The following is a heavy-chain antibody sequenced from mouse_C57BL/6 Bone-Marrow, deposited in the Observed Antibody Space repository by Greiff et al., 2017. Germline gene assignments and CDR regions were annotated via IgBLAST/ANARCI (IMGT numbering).Heavy chain of an antibody. D-gene: IGHD1-1*01. J-gene: IGHJ4*01. CDR1: GYTFTSHW. CDR3: ARDYYGSSYYAMDY. V-gene: IGHV1-56*01. CDR2: IFPGSDST. Sequence: VQLQQSGPELVRPGASVKISCKAPGYTFTSHWMQWVRQRPGQGLEWIGEIFPGSDSTYYNEKFKGKATLTVDTSSSTAYMQLSSLTSEDSAVYFCARDYYGSSYYAMDYWGQGTSVTVSS.